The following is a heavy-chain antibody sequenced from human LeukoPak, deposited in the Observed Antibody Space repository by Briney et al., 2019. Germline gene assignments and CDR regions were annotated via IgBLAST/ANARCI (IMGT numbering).Heavy chain of an antibody. Sequence: ASVKVSCKASGYTFNSYGISWVRQAPGQGLEWMGWISCYNGDTNYAQRFQGRVTMTTDTSTSTVHLELRSLRSDDTAVYYCARGGISSRPGLEYWGQGTLVTVSS. CDR3: ARGGISSRPGLEY. J-gene: IGHJ4*02. V-gene: IGHV1-18*01. CDR2: ISCYNGDT. D-gene: IGHD6-6*01. CDR1: GYTFNSYG.